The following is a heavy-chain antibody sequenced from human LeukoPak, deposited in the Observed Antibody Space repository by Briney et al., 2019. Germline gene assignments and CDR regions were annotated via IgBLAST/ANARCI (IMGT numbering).Heavy chain of an antibody. CDR2: MNPNSGNT. CDR1: GYTFTSYD. V-gene: IGHV1-8*01. Sequence: ASVKVSCKASGYTFTSYDINWVRQATGQGLEWMGWMNPNSGNTGYAQKFQGRVTMTRNTSISTAYMELSSLRSEDTAVYYCAKGQTGGYHFDYWGQGTLVTVSS. D-gene: IGHD5-12*01. CDR3: AKGQTGGYHFDY. J-gene: IGHJ4*02.